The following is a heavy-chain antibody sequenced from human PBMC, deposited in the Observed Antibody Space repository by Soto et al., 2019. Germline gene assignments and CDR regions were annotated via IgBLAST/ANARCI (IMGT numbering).Heavy chain of an antibody. J-gene: IGHJ6*02. V-gene: IGHV3-23*01. CDR2: ISGSGGST. CDR3: WSNKLANYGMDV. Sequence: GGSLRLSCAASGFTFSSYAMSWVRQAPGKGLEWVSAISGSGGSTYYADSVKGRFTISRDNSKNTLYLQMNSLRAEDTAVYYCWSNKLANYGMDVWGQGTTVTVSS. CDR1: GFTFSSYA. D-gene: IGHD2-8*02.